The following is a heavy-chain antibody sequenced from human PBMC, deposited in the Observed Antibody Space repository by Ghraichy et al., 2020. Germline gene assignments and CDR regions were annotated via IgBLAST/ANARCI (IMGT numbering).Heavy chain of an antibody. CDR1: GFTFDVYA. J-gene: IGHJ4*02. CDR2: ISWNSGSI. Sequence: GGSLRLSCAASGFTFDVYAMHWVWQAPGKGLEWVSGISWNSGSIAYADSVKGRFTISRDSAKNSLYLQMNSLRAEDTALYYCAKTLGSSQKWALDYWGQGTLVTVSS. CDR3: AKTLGSSQKWALDY. V-gene: IGHV3-9*01. D-gene: IGHD6-13*01.